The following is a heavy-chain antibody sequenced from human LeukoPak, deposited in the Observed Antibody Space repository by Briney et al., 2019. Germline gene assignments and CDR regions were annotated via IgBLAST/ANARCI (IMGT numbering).Heavy chain of an antibody. V-gene: IGHV3-23*01. CDR2: ISGSGGST. CDR3: ARDYSSSLWETNYAFDI. CDR1: GFTFSSYG. Sequence: GGSLRLPCAASGFTFSSYGMSWVRQAPGKGLEWVSAISGSGGSTYYADSVKGRFTISRDNSKNTLYLQMNSLRAEDTAVYYCARDYSSSLWETNYAFDIWGQGTMVTVSS. D-gene: IGHD6-13*01. J-gene: IGHJ3*02.